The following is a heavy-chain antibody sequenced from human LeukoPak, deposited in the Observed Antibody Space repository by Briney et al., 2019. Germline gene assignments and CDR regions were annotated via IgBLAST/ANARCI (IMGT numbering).Heavy chain of an antibody. Sequence: SETLPLTCTVSGGSISSYYWSWIRQPPGKGLEWIGYIYYSGSTNYNPSLKSRVTISVDTSKNQFSLKLSSVTAADTAVYYCASEGFGELAPFDYWGQGTPVTVSS. D-gene: IGHD3-10*01. CDR1: GGSISSYY. V-gene: IGHV4-59*01. J-gene: IGHJ4*02. CDR3: ASEGFGELAPFDY. CDR2: IYYSGST.